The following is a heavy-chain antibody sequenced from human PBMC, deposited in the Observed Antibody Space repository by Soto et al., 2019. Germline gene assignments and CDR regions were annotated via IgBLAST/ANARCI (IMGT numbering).Heavy chain of an antibody. CDR2: IIPIFGTA. D-gene: IGHD3-22*01. CDR1: GGTFSSYA. J-gene: IGHJ4*02. Sequence: SVKVSCKASGGTFSSYAISWVRQAPGQGLEWMGGIIPIFGTANYAQKFQGRVTITADESTSTAYMELSSLRSEDTAVYYCARDASVRYYDSSGYYYNFDYWGQGTLVTVAS. V-gene: IGHV1-69*13. CDR3: ARDASVRYYDSSGYYYNFDY.